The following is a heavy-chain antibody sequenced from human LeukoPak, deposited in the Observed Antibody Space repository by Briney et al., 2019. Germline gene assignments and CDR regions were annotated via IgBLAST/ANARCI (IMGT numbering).Heavy chain of an antibody. CDR1: GFTFSSYG. D-gene: IGHD5-18*01. CDR2: ISYDGSNK. J-gene: IGHJ6*02. V-gene: IGHV3-30*03. CDR3: ARDAVDTANAV. Sequence: GRSLRLSCAASGFTFSSYGMHWVRQAPGKGLEWVAVISYDGSNKYYADSVKGRFTISRDNAKNTLYLQMNSLRAEDTAVYYCARDAVDTANAVWGQGTTVTVSS.